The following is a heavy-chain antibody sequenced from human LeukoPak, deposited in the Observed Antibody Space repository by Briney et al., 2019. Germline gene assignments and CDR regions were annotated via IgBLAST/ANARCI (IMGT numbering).Heavy chain of an antibody. J-gene: IGHJ4*02. CDR2: IYYSGTT. Sequence: PSETLSLTCTVSGGSINTYYWSWIRQPPGKGLEWIGYIYYSGTTNYNPSLKSRVTISVDTSKNQFSLKLTSVTAADTAVYYCARSGSYGGHFDNWGQGTLVTVSS. V-gene: IGHV4-59*08. D-gene: IGHD1-26*01. CDR1: GGSINTYY. CDR3: ARSGSYGGHFDN.